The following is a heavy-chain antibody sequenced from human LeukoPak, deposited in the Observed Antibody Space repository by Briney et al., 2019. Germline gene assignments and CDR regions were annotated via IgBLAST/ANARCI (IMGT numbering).Heavy chain of an antibody. CDR3: ARGPSKEYYYSYYYMDV. CDR1: GYSISSGYY. J-gene: IGHJ6*03. CDR2: IYHSGST. V-gene: IGHV4-38-2*02. Sequence: SETLSLTCTVSGYSISSGYYWGWIRQPPGKGLEWIGSIYHSGSTYYYPSLKSRVTISVDTSKNQFSLKLSSVTAADTAVYYCARGPSKEYYYSYYYMDVWGKGTTVTVSS.